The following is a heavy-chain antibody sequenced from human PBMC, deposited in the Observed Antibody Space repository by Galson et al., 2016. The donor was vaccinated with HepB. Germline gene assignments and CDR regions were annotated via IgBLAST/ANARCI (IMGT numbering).Heavy chain of an antibody. V-gene: IGHV3-23*01. D-gene: IGHD3/OR15-3a*01. Sequence: SLRLSCAASGLAFSYYGMTWVRQAPGKGLEWVSTIGGGRNRDTHYAESVKGRFTISRDNSKNTLYLQMNSLIDDDTAIYFCAIDPSQWDNDFVDYWGLGALVAVSS. CDR1: GLAFSYYG. CDR2: IGGGRNRDT. J-gene: IGHJ4*02. CDR3: AIDPSQWDNDFVDY.